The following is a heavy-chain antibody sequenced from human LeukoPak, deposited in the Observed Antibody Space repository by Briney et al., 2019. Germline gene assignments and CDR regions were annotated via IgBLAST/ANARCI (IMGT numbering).Heavy chain of an antibody. V-gene: IGHV4-59*08. CDR3: ARHSGAMGGAFDI. D-gene: IGHD2-15*01. Sequence: SETLSLTRSVSVASLSIHYWSWIRQPPGKGLEWIGYIHYSGSTNYNPSLKSRVTISVDTSNNQFSLKLTSVTAADTAVYYCARHSGAMGGAFDIWGRGTMVTVSS. CDR1: VASLSIHY. CDR2: IHYSGST. J-gene: IGHJ3*02.